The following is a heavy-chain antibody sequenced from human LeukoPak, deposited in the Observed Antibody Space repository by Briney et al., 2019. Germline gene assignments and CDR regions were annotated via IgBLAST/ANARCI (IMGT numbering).Heavy chain of an antibody. CDR2: INTDTGNV. J-gene: IGHJ3*02. CDR1: GYTFTNFG. V-gene: IGHV1-18*01. D-gene: IGHD5-24*01. Sequence: ASVKVSCKPSGYTFTNFGISWARQAPGQGLEWLGWINTDTGNVVYGQKFPGRVTLTTDPSTSTAYMDLRGLRSEDTAVYYCARRIGRWLQSHAFDIWGQGTMVTVSS. CDR3: ARRIGRWLQSHAFDI.